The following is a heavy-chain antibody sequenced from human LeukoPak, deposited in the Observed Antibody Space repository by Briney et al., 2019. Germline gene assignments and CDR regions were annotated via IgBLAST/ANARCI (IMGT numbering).Heavy chain of an antibody. V-gene: IGHV1-69*13. CDR1: GGTFSSYA. J-gene: IGHJ6*02. D-gene: IGHD6-13*01. CDR3: ATAAGTFYYYYGMDV. CDR2: IIPIFGTA. Sequence: ASVKVSCKASGGTFSSYAISWVRQAPGQGLEWMGGIIPIFGTANYAQKFQGRVTITADESTSTAYMELSSLRSEDTAVYYCATAAGTFYYYYGMDVWGQGTTVAVSS.